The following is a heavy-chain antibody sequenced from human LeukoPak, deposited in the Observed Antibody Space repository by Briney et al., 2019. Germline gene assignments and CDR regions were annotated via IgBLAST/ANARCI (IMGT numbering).Heavy chain of an antibody. D-gene: IGHD5-18*01. CDR2: IYPSGIT. Sequence: SETLSLTCTVSGGSTSSYYWSWIRQPAGKGLEWIGRIYPSGITYYNPYLKSRVTMSVDTSKNQFSLNLSSVTAADTAVYYCARVLGVGYGYDYWGQGTLVTVSS. CDR1: GGSTSSYY. V-gene: IGHV4-4*07. CDR3: ARVLGVGYGYDY. J-gene: IGHJ4*02.